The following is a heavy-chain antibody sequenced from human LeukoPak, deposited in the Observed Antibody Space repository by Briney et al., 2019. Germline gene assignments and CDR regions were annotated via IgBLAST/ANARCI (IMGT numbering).Heavy chain of an antibody. CDR2: INPSGGST. CDR3: ASVNPFGGDLFDY. V-gene: IGHV1-46*01. J-gene: IGHJ4*02. D-gene: IGHD2-21*01. Sequence: GASVKVSCKASGYTFTSYYMHWVRQAPGQGLEWMGIINPSGGSTSYAQKFQGRVTMIRDTSTSTVYMELSSLRPEDTAVYYCASVNPFGGDLFDYWGQGTLVTVSS. CDR1: GYTFTSYY.